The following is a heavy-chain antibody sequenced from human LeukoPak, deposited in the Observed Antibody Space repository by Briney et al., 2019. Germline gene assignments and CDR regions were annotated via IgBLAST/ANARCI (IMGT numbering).Heavy chain of an antibody. CDR2: INPNSGGT. CDR1: GYTFTGYY. V-gene: IGHV1-2*02. Sequence: GASVKVSCKASGYTFTGYYMHWVRQAPGQGLEWMGWINPNSGGTNYAQKFQGRVTMTRDTSISTAYMELSRLRSDDTAVYYCARAAGYSYGLTDLDYWGQGTLVTVSS. J-gene: IGHJ4*02. CDR3: ARAAGYSYGLTDLDY. D-gene: IGHD5-18*01.